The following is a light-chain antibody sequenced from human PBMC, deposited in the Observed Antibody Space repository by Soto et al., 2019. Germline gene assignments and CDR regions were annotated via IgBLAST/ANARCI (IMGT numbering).Light chain of an antibody. J-gene: IGKJ5*01. V-gene: IGKV3-20*01. Sequence: EIVLTQSPGTLSLSPGERATLSCRASQSVTSTSLAWYQQKPGQSPRLLMYGASSRATGTPDRISGGGSGTDFTLTISRLEPEDFAVYYCQQYGSSPGFGQGTRLEIK. CDR3: QQYGSSPG. CDR2: GAS. CDR1: QSVTSTS.